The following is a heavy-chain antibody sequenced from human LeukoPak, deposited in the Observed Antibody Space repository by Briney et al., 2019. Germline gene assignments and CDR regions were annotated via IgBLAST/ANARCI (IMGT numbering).Heavy chain of an antibody. CDR2: LKPNSGGT. V-gene: IGHV1-2*02. CDR3: ARGPKYYDSSGYRLEY. Sequence: ASVKVSCKASGYTFTDYYMHWVRQAPGQGLEWVGWLKPNSGGTNNAQNFQGRVTVTRDTSLNTAYMDLSGLNSDDTAVYYCARGPKYYDSSGYRLEYWGQGTLVTVSS. D-gene: IGHD3-22*01. CDR1: GYTFTDYY. J-gene: IGHJ4*02.